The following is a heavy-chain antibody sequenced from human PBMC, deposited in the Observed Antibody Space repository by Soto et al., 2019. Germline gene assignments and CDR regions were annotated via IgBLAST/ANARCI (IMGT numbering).Heavy chain of an antibody. D-gene: IGHD6-13*01. Sequence: GESLKISCAASGFTFSSYAMHWVRQAPGKGLEWVAVISYDGSNKYYADSVKGRFTISRDNSKNTLYLQMNSLRAEDTAVYYCARPGIAAAGSPRDWYFDLWGRGTLVTVSS. CDR2: ISYDGSNK. V-gene: IGHV3-30-3*01. J-gene: IGHJ2*01. CDR3: ARPGIAAAGSPRDWYFDL. CDR1: GFTFSSYA.